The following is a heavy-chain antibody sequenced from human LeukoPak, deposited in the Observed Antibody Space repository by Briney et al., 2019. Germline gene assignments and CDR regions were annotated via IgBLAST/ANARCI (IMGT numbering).Heavy chain of an antibody. V-gene: IGHV4-61*05. D-gene: IGHD3-10*01. Sequence: SETLSLTCTVSGGSISSSSYYWGWIRQPPGKGLEWIGYIYYSGSTNYNPSLKSRVTMSIDTSKNQFSLELSSVTAADTAIYYCARDAKYYFGSRTYFFFEYWGQGTLLTVSS. CDR2: IYYSGST. CDR1: GGSISSSSYY. J-gene: IGHJ4*02. CDR3: ARDAKYYFGSRTYFFFEY.